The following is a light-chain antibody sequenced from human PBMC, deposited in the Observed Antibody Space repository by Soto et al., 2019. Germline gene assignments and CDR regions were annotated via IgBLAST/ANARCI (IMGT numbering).Light chain of an antibody. CDR1: QSVSSSY. Sequence: EIVLTHSPGTLSLSPWERATLSCSASQSVSSSYLAWYQQKPGQAPRLLIYGASSRATGIPDRFSGSGSGTDFTLTISRLEPEDFAVYYCQKYGSSPRTFGQGTKVDIK. CDR3: QKYGSSPRT. V-gene: IGKV3-20*01. J-gene: IGKJ1*01. CDR2: GAS.